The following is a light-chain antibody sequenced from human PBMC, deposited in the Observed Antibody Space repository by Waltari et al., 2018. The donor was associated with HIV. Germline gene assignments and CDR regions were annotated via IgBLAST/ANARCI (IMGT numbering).Light chain of an antibody. J-gene: IGLJ2*01. Sequence: SYELTQPPSVSVSPGQTASITCSGDKLGDKYACWYQQKPGQSPVLVIYQDSKRPSGIPELFSGSNSGNTATLTISGTQAMDEADYYCQAWDSSTRVVFGGGTKLTVL. CDR3: QAWDSSTRVV. CDR2: QDS. V-gene: IGLV3-1*01. CDR1: KLGDKY.